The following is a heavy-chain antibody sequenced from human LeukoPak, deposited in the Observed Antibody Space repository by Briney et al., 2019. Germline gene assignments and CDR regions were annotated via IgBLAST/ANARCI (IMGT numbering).Heavy chain of an antibody. J-gene: IGHJ4*02. D-gene: IGHD5-12*01. CDR2: ITDSGGST. CDR1: GFTFSSYA. V-gene: IGHV3-23*01. Sequence: GGSLRLSCAASGFTFSSYAMTWVRQAPGQGLEWVSSITDSGGSTYYADSVKGRFTISRDNPKNTLYLQMNSLRAEDTAVYYCATAWQYCDYWGQGTLVTVSS. CDR3: ATAWQYCDY.